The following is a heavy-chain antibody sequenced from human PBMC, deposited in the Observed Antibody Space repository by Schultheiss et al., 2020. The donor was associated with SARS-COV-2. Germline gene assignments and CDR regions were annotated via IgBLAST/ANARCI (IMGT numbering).Heavy chain of an antibody. J-gene: IGHJ6*02. D-gene: IGHD3-10*01. CDR3: ARGSLLWFGPVPYYYYGMDV. V-gene: IGHV1-18*01. CDR2: ISAYNGNT. Sequence: GGSLRLSCKASGYTFTSYGISWVRQAPGQGLEWMGWISAYNGNTNYAQKLQGRVTMTTDTSTSTAYMELRSLISDDTAVYYCARGSLLWFGPVPYYYYGMDVWGQGTTVTVSS. CDR1: GYTFTSYG.